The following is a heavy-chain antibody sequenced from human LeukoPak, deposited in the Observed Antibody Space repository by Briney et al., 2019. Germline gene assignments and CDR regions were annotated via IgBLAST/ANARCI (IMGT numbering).Heavy chain of an antibody. V-gene: IGHV3-53*01. J-gene: IGHJ4*02. CDR1: GFTVSGNY. CDR3: AREAIVGATTEYYFDY. D-gene: IGHD1-26*01. Sequence: GGSLRLSCAASGFTVSGNYMSWVRQAPGKGLEWVSVIYSGGSTYYADSVKGRFTISRDNSKNTLYLQMNSLRAEDTAVYYCAREAIVGATTEYYFDYWGQGTLVTVSS. CDR2: IYSGGST.